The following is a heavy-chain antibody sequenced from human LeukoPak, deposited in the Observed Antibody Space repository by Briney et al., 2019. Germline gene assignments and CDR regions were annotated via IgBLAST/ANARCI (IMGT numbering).Heavy chain of an antibody. CDR2: IYYSGST. V-gene: IGHV4-59*01. J-gene: IGHJ6*03. CDR1: GGSISSYY. Sequence: SETLSLTCTVSGGSISSYYWSWIRQPPGKGLEWIGYIYYSGSTNYNPFLKSRVTISIDTSKNQFSLKLSSVTAADTAVYYCARVPLAARGAVYFYYMDVWGKGTTVTVSS. CDR3: ARVPLAARGAVYFYYMDV. D-gene: IGHD6-6*01.